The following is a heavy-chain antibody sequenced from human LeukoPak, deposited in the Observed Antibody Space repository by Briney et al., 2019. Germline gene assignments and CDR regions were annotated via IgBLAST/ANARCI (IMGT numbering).Heavy chain of an antibody. J-gene: IGHJ3*02. V-gene: IGHV4-39*07. CDR2: IHYSGGT. CDR3: AGGMDYEAFDI. CDR1: GGSINNSRYY. D-gene: IGHD4-17*01. Sequence: SETLSLTCTVSGGSINNSRYYWGWIRQPPGKGLEWIGNIHYSGGTYYNPSLNSRVTISVDTSKNQFSLKLSSVTAADTAVYYCAGGMDYEAFDIWGQGTMVTVSS.